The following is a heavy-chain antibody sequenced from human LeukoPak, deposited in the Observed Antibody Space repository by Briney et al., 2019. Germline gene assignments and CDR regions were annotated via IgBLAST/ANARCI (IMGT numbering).Heavy chain of an antibody. V-gene: IGHV3-53*01. D-gene: IGHD3-10*01. CDR1: GFTVSSNY. J-gene: IGHJ4*02. Sequence: GGSLRLSCAASGFTVSSNYMSWVRQAPGKGLEWVSVIYSGGSTYYADSVKGRFTISRDNSKNTPYLQMNSLRAEDTAVYYCARADGYYYGSGNIPTSIDYWGQGTLVTVSS. CDR3: ARADGYYYGSGNIPTSIDY. CDR2: IYSGGST.